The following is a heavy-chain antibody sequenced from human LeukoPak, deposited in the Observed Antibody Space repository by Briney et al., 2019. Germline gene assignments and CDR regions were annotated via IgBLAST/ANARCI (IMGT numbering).Heavy chain of an antibody. Sequence: GGSLRLSCAASGFTFSSYSMNWVRQAPGKGLEWVSVIYSGGSTYYSDSVKGRFTISRDNSKNKLYLQMNSLRAEDTAVYYCSSILDTATKGTYAFDIWGQGTMVTVSS. CDR2: IYSGGST. CDR1: GFTFSSYS. CDR3: SSILDTATKGTYAFDI. J-gene: IGHJ3*02. V-gene: IGHV3-53*01. D-gene: IGHD5-18*01.